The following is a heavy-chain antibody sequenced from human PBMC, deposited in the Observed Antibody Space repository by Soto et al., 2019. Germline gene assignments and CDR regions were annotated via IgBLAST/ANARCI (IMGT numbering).Heavy chain of an antibody. CDR2: INPSGGST. D-gene: IGHD2-15*01. J-gene: IGHJ2*01. V-gene: IGHV1-46*01. CDR3: ARRCSGGSCIDP. CDR1: GYTFSTYY. Sequence: ASVKVSCKASGYTFSTYYLHWVRQAPGQGLEWMGIINPSGGSTDYAQKFQGRVTMTSDTSTSTVYMELTSLRFDDTAVYYCARRCSGGSCIDPGGR.